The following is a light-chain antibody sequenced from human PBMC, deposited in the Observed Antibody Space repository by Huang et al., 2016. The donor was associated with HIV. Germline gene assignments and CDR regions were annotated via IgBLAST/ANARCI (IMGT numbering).Light chain of an antibody. V-gene: IGKV3-11*01. CDR1: QSFSDF. J-gene: IGKJ4*01. CDR2: AAS. Sequence: EIVLTQSPATLSLSPGQSVTLSCRASQSFSDFLAWYQQKPGQAPRLLIYAASKRATGIPARFSGSGAGTDFTLTISSLEPEDFAVYYCQQRSKWPLTFGGGTKVESK. CDR3: QQRSKWPLT.